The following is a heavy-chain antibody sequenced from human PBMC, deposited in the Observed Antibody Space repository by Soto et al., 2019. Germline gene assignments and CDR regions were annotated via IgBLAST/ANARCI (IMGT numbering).Heavy chain of an antibody. CDR1: GYTFTGYY. V-gene: IGHV1-2*04. J-gene: IGHJ4*02. CDR3: ARAVSGIAAAGTILVDY. CDR2: INPNSGGT. Sequence: ASVKVSCTASGYTFTGYYTHWVRQAPGQGLEWMGWINPNSGGTNYAQKFQGWVTMTRDTSISTAYMELSRLRSDDTAVYYCARAVSGIAAAGTILVDYWGQGTLVTVSS. D-gene: IGHD6-13*01.